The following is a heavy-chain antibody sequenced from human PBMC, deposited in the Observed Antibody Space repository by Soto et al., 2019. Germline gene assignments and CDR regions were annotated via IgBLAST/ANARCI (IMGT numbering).Heavy chain of an antibody. D-gene: IGHD3-16*01. V-gene: IGHV4-59*08. Sequence: QVQLQESGPGLVKPSETLSLSCSVSGGSISGHYWSWVRQTPGKGLEWIGYMDYSGSTNYNPSLKSRVTISVAPSKNHFSLRLASGTAADTAVYYCARGPYYDLIWNYYYMDVWGKGTTVTVYS. CDR3: ARGPYYDLIWNYYYMDV. CDR2: MDYSGST. J-gene: IGHJ6*03. CDR1: GGSISGHY.